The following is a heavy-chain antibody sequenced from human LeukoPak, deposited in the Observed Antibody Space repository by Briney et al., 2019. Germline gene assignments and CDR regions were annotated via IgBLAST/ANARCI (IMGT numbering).Heavy chain of an antibody. CDR3: ASSSITIFGVVPGRFRPYYFDY. V-gene: IGHV4-4*07. CDR1: GGSISSYY. J-gene: IGHJ4*02. Sequence: SETLSLTCTVSGGSISSYYWTWIRQPAGKGLEWIGHISTSGNTNYNPSLESRITMSVDTSKNQFSLKLSSVTAADTAVYYCASSSITIFGVVPGRFRPYYFDYWGQGTLVTVSS. CDR2: ISTSGNT. D-gene: IGHD3-3*01.